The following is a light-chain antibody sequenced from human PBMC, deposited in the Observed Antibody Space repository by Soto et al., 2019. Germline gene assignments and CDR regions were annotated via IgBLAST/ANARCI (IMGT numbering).Light chain of an antibody. CDR2: DAS. J-gene: IGKJ5*01. CDR1: QDIGNY. Sequence: DIQMTQSPSSLSASVGDRITITCQASQDIGNYVNWYQQKPGKAPKLMIYDASALESGVPSRFSGSGSGTDFTLTISSLQPEDFATYSCLQYYNVPITFGQGTRLDIK. CDR3: LQYYNVPIT. V-gene: IGKV1-33*01.